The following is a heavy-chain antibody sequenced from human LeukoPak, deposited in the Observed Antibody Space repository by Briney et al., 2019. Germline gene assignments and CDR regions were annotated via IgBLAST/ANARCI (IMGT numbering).Heavy chain of an antibody. CDR2: IDRGITA. D-gene: IGHD3-22*01. V-gene: IGHV3-11*01. J-gene: IGHJ4*02. Sequence: PGGSLRLSCAASGFTFSDYYMSWIRQAPGKGLERVSYIDRGITAYYADSVKGRFTISRDNAKNSLYLQMTSPRADDTAVYYCARVGDRSGYYYYFDYWGQGTLVTVSS. CDR1: GFTFSDYY. CDR3: ARVGDRSGYYYYFDY.